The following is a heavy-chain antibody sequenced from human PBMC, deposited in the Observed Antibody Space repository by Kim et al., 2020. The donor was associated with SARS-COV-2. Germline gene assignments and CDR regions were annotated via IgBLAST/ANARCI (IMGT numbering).Heavy chain of an antibody. D-gene: IGHD5-18*01. J-gene: IGHJ4*02. CDR2: ISPSSGWT. CDR3: TRERGNSYHFDF. V-gene: IGHV1-46*03. Sequence: ASVKVSCKASGYTFTNYHMHWVRQAPGQGLEWMGIISPSSGWTSYTQQFQGRVTMTRDTSTSTVYMDLNSLTSEDTAVYFCTRERGNSYHFDFWGQGTLVTVSS. CDR1: GYTFTNYH.